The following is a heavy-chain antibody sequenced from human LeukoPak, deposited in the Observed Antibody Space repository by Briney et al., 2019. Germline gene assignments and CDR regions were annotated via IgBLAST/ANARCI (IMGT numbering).Heavy chain of an antibody. CDR2: IGGSGDTT. CDR3: AKERSSIPAAANY. V-gene: IGHV3-23*01. D-gene: IGHD6-13*01. Sequence: PGGSLRLSCEMSRFTFSTSIIHWVRQAPGKGLEWVSTIGGSGDTTFYADSVRGRFTISRDNSNNTLYLQMSSLRAEDTAVYYCAKERSSIPAAANYWGQGTLVTVSS. J-gene: IGHJ4*02. CDR1: RFTFSTSI.